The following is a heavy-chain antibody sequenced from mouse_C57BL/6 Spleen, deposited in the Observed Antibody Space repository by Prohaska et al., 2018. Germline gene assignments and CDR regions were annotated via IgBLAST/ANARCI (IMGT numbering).Heavy chain of an antibody. Sequence: QVQLQKPGAELVKPGAAVKLSCKAYGYTFTSYWRQGVKQRPGQVLGWSGEIYPSDSYINYNQKFKGKATFTVDTPASTASMQLSSLTSEDSAVDYGARLALDDMDYKSQGTSVTFSS. CDR3: ARLALDDMDY. J-gene: IGHJ4*01. CDR2: IYPSDSYI. V-gene: IGHV1-50*01. CDR1: GYTFTSYW.